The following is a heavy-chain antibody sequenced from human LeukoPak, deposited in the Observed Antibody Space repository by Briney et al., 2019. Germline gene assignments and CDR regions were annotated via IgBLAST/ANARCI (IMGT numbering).Heavy chain of an antibody. CDR1: GGSLSGYY. J-gene: IGHJ5*02. D-gene: IGHD5-12*01. CDR2: INHSGST. V-gene: IGHV4-34*01. CDR3: VRQVVATISWFDP. Sequence: SETLSLTCAVYGGSLSGYYWSWIRQPPGKGLEWIGEINHSGSTNYNPSLTSRVTISVDKSKNQFSLKLSSVTAADTAVYYCVRQVVATISWFDPCGQGTLVTVSS.